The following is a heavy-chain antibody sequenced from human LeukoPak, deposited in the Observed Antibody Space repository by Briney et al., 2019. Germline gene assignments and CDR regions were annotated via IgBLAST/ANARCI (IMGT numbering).Heavy chain of an antibody. Sequence: PGGSLRLSCAASGFTFSRYGMHWVRQAPGKGLEWVAVISYDGSNKYYADSVKGRFTISRDNSKNTLYLQMNSLRAEDTAVYYCAKVTMVRGVTQSGDYWGQGTLVTVSS. CDR2: ISYDGSNK. CDR3: AKVTMVRGVTQSGDY. V-gene: IGHV3-30*18. CDR1: GFTFSRYG. J-gene: IGHJ4*02. D-gene: IGHD3-10*01.